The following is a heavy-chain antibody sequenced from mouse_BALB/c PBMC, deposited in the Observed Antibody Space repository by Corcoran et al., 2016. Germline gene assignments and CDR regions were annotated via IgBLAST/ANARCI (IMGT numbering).Heavy chain of an antibody. J-gene: IGHJ3*01. V-gene: IGHV14-3*02. Sequence: EVQLQQSGAELVKPGASVKLSCTASGFNTKDTYMHWVKQRPEQGLEWIGRIDPANGNTKYDPKFQGKATITADTSSNTAYLQLSSLTSEDTAVYYCAFYDYAAYWGQGTLVTVSA. CDR2: IDPANGNT. D-gene: IGHD2-4*01. CDR3: AFYDYAAY. CDR1: GFNTKDTY.